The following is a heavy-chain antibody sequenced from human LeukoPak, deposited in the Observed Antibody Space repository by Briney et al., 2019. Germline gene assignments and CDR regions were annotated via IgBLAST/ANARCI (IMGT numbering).Heavy chain of an antibody. J-gene: IGHJ4*02. Sequence: GRSLRLSCAASGFTFSSYAMHWVRQAPGKGLEWVAVISYDGSNKYYADSVKGRFTLSRDNSKNTLYLHMTSLRAEDTAVYYCARDSSPYYYGSGSHDYWGQGTLVTVSS. CDR1: GFTFSSYA. D-gene: IGHD3-10*01. CDR3: ARDSSPYYYGSGSHDY. CDR2: ISYDGSNK. V-gene: IGHV3-30*04.